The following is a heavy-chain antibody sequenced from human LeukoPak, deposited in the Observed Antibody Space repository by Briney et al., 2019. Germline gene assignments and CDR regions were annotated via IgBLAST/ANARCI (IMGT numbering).Heavy chain of an antibody. CDR3: ARGLQYSSSWYVNYYYGMDV. Sequence: PGGSLRLSCAASGFTFSSYEMNWVRQAPGKGLEWVSYISRSGSTIYYADSVKGRFTISRDNAKNSLSLQMNSLRAEDTSVYYCARGLQYSSSWYVNYYYGMDVWGQGTTVTVSS. CDR2: ISRSGSTI. CDR1: GFTFSSYE. V-gene: IGHV3-48*03. D-gene: IGHD6-13*01. J-gene: IGHJ6*02.